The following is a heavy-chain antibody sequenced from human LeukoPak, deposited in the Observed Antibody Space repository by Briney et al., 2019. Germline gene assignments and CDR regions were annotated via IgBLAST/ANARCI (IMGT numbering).Heavy chain of an antibody. CDR3: ARDAETYDWSGGYFDY. J-gene: IGHJ4*02. D-gene: IGHD3-3*01. CDR1: RFTFSTYS. CDR2: ISTSGSRI. Sequence: GGSLRLSCAASRFTFSTYSMNWVRQTPGRGLEWVSYISTSGSRIDYADSVKGRFTISRDNAKNSLYLQMNSLRAEDTAVYYCARDAETYDWSGGYFDYWGQGTLVTVSS. V-gene: IGHV3-48*04.